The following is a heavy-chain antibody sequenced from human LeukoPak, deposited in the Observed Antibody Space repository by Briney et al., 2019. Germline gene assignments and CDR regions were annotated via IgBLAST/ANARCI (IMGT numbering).Heavy chain of an antibody. V-gene: IGHV4-39*02. CDR1: GGSISSSSYP. D-gene: IGHD2-21*01. CDR2: MYYRGTT. J-gene: IGHJ4*02. CDR3: VREYSRSVVAGSRPDL. Sequence: PSETLSLTCTVSGGSISSSSYPWGWIRQSPGKGLEWIGSMYYRGTTYENSSLKSRLTLSIDTSKNQFSLKLTSVTAADTGVYYCVREYSRSVVAGSRPDLWGQGLLVTVSS.